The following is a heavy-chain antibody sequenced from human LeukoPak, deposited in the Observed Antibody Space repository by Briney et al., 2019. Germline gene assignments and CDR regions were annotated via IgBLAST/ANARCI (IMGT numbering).Heavy chain of an antibody. CDR1: GYTFSNYG. CDR3: ARDLGSGIAEPFDH. Sequence: GSSVKVSCKGSGYTFSNYGISWVRQAPGQGREWMGWISVYNGNTNYAQKLQGRVTLTTDTSTRTAYMELRSLRSDDTAVYYCARDLGSGIAEPFDHWGQGTLVTVSS. CDR2: ISVYNGNT. D-gene: IGHD6-13*01. V-gene: IGHV1-18*01. J-gene: IGHJ4*02.